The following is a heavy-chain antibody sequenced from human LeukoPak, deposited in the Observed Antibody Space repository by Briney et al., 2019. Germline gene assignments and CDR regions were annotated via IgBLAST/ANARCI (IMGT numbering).Heavy chain of an antibody. CDR2: ISSSGSTI. CDR3: ARGTGGYYMDV. J-gene: IGHJ6*03. CDR1: GFTFGNYG. Sequence: GGTLRLSCAASGFTFGNYGMSWVRQAPGKGLEWVSYISSSGSTIYYADSVKGRFTISRDNAKNSLYLQMNSLRAEDTAVYYCARGTGGYYMDVWGKGTTVTVSS. V-gene: IGHV3-48*04. D-gene: IGHD1-14*01.